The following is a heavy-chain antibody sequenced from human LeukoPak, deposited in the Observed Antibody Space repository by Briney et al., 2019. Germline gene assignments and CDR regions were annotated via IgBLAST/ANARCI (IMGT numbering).Heavy chain of an antibody. CDR2: MHYRGNT. CDR1: GGSISSYY. V-gene: IGHV4-59*08. CDR3: ARGDYYYGSGSYYSPTFDY. D-gene: IGHD3-10*01. J-gene: IGHJ4*02. Sequence: SETLSLTCTVSGGSISSYYWSWIRQPPGKGLEWIGCMHYRGNTHYNSSLKSRLIISVDTSKNQFSLRLTSVTAADTAVYYCARGDYYYGSGSYYSPTFDYWGQGTLVTVSS.